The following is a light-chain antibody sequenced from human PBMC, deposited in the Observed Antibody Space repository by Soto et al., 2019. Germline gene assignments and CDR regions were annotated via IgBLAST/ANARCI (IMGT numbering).Light chain of an antibody. V-gene: IGLV2-11*01. Sequence: QSALTQSRSVAGSPGQSVTISCTGTSSDVGYYDFVSWYQQHPGKAPKLIIYDVSTRPSGVPNRFSGSKSGNTASLTISGLQADDEANYYCCSFAGTSTPVLFGGGTKLTVL. CDR2: DVS. J-gene: IGLJ2*01. CDR3: CSFAGTSTPVL. CDR1: SSDVGYYDF.